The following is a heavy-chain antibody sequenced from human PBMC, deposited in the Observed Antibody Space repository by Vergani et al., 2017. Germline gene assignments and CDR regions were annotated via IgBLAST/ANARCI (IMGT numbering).Heavy chain of an antibody. CDR1: GDSIISRSYY. Sequence: QMQLQESGPGLVKASETLSLTCTVSGDSIISRSYYWGWFRKPPGKGLEWIGSIYNSGNGDSSSSLKSRVTISADTSKNQFSLRLTSVTAADTAVYYCASGKYYSDSTSHFRGRYFDVWGRGTLVTVPS. D-gene: IGHD3-16*01. CDR2: IYNSGNG. J-gene: IGHJ2*01. V-gene: IGHV4-39*01. CDR3: ASGKYYSDSTSHFRGRYFDV.